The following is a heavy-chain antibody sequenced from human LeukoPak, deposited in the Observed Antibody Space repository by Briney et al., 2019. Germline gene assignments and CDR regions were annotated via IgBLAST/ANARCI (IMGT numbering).Heavy chain of an antibody. CDR3: TTGIRGD. D-gene: IGHD3-10*01. V-gene: IGHV3-15*07. CDR2: IASKTDGGAT. J-gene: IGHJ4*02. Sequence: GGSLRLSCAASSFTFSNAWMNWVRQAPGKGLEWVGRIASKTDGGATDYAAPVKGRFTISRDDSKNTLNLQMNSLKTEDTAVYYCTTGIRGDWGQGTLVTVSS. CDR1: SFTFSNAW.